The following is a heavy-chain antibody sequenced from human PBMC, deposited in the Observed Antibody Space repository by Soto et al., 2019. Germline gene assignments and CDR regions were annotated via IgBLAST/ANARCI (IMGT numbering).Heavy chain of an antibody. Sequence: SKTLSVTCTVSGGSVSRGSYYWSWIRQPPGKGLEWIGYIYYSGSTNYNPSLKSRVTISVDTSKKQFSLKLSSVTAADTAVYYCARSFIVVVPAAHTVFDYRGQGTLVIVSS. J-gene: IGHJ4*02. CDR2: IYYSGST. CDR3: ARSFIVVVPAAHTVFDY. CDR1: GGSVSRGSYY. D-gene: IGHD2-2*01. V-gene: IGHV4-61*01.